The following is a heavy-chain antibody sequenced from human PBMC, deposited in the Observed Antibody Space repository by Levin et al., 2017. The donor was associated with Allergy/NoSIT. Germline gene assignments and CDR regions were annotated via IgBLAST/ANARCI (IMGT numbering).Heavy chain of an antibody. Sequence: PGGSLRLSCAASGFTFSSYAMTWVRQAPGKGLEWVSSIGTNGRTYYAESVKGRFTISRDNSKNTLNLQMDSLRADDTAVYHCAKGGIGEAGGLDYWGQGTLVTVSS. V-gene: IGHV3-23*01. CDR3: AKGGIGEAGGLDY. J-gene: IGHJ4*02. CDR1: GFTFSSYA. CDR2: IGTNGRT. D-gene: IGHD3-16*01.